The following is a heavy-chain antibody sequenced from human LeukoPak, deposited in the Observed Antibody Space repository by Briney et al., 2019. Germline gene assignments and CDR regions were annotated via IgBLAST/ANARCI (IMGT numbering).Heavy chain of an antibody. CDR1: GGSISSYY. CDR2: IYTSGST. J-gene: IGHJ4*02. Sequence: SETLSLTCTVSGGSISSYYWSWIRQPAGKGLEWIGRIYTSGSTNYNPSLKSRVTISVDTSKNQFSLKLSSVTAADTAVYYCARGRNCSSTSCYSYYFDYWGQGTLVTVSS. V-gene: IGHV4-4*07. CDR3: ARGRNCSSTSCYSYYFDY. D-gene: IGHD2-2*01.